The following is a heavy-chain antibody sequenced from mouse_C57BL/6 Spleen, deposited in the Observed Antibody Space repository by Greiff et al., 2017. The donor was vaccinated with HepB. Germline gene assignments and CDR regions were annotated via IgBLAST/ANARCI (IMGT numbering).Heavy chain of an antibody. V-gene: IGHV8-8*01. Sequence: QVTLKESGPGILQPSQTLSLPCSFSGFSLSTFGMGVGWIRQPSGKGLEWLAHIWWDDDKYYNPALKSRLTISKDPSKNQVFLKIAHVDTADTATYYCARTESSGHLYYFDYWGQGTTRTVSS. CDR1: GFSLSTFGMG. CDR3: ARTESSGHLYYFDY. D-gene: IGHD3-2*02. J-gene: IGHJ2*01. CDR2: IWWDDDK.